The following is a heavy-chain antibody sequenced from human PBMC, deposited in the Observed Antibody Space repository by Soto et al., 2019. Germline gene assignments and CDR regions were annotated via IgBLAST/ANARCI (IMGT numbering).Heavy chain of an antibody. CDR2: IIPVFGTT. V-gene: IGHV1-69*13. CDR3: ARGRLSGYGGYDSRVTAPYYFDY. D-gene: IGHD5-12*01. Sequence: SVKVSCKASGGIFNNYAISWVRQAPGQGLEWMGGIIPVFGTTNYAQKFQGRITITADESTSTAYMEMSSLRSEDTAVYYCARGRLSGYGGYDSRVTAPYYFDYWGRGTLVTVSS. J-gene: IGHJ4*02. CDR1: GGIFNNYA.